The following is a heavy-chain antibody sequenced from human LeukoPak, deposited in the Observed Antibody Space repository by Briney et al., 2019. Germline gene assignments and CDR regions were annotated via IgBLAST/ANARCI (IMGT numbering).Heavy chain of an antibody. V-gene: IGHV3-7*01. CDR1: GFTFSSSW. D-gene: IGHD2-2*01. CDR3: ARDPGEDCSSIICS. Sequence: PGGSLRLSCTTSGFTFSSSWMSWVRQAPGKGLEWVANIKRDGSEKTYIGSVKGRFTISRDNAKNSLYLQMNSLRVEDTAVYYCARDPGEDCSSIICSWGQGTRVIVYS. CDR2: IKRDGSEK. J-gene: IGHJ5*02.